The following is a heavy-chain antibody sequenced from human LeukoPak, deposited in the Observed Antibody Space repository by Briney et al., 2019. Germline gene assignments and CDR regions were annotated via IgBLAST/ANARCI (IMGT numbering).Heavy chain of an antibody. Sequence: ASVKVSCMASGYTFTSYYMHWVRQAPGQGLDWMGIINPSGGSTSYAQKFQGRVTMTRDTSTSTVYMELSSLRSEDTAVYYCASSPPKWSSSWDDAFDIWGQGTMVTVSS. CDR3: ASSPPKWSSSWDDAFDI. J-gene: IGHJ3*02. V-gene: IGHV1-46*01. CDR1: GYTFTSYY. D-gene: IGHD6-13*01. CDR2: INPSGGST.